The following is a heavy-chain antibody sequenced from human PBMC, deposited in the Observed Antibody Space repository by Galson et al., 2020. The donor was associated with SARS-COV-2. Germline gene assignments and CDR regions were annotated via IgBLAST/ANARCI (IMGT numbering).Heavy chain of an antibody. V-gene: IGHV1-24*01. J-gene: IGHJ4*02. CDR1: GYTLTELS. Sequence: ASVKVSCKVSGYTLTELSMHWVRQAPGKGLEWMGGFDPEDGETIYAQKFQGRVTMTEDTSTDTAYMELSSLRSEDTAVYYCATDSKKIAAAGSVDYWGQGTLVTVSS. CDR2: FDPEDGET. D-gene: IGHD6-13*01. CDR3: ATDSKKIAAAGSVDY.